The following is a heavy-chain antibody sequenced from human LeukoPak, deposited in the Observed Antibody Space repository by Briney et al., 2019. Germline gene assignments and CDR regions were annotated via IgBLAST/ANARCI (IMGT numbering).Heavy chain of an antibody. Sequence: SETLSLTCAVYGGSFSGYYWSWIRQPPGKGLEWIGEINHSGSTNYNPSLKSRVTISVDTSKNQFSLKLSSVTAADTAVYYCAREYCSSTSCYRDNWFDPWGQGTLVTVSS. J-gene: IGHJ5*02. V-gene: IGHV4-34*01. CDR3: AREYCSSTSCYRDNWFDP. CDR1: GGSFSGYY. D-gene: IGHD2-2*01. CDR2: INHSGST.